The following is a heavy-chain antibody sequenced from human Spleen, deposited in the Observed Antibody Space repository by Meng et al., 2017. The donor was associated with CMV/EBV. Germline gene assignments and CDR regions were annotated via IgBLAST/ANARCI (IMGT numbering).Heavy chain of an antibody. J-gene: IGHJ3*01. CDR3: ARVYELEDAFDV. CDR2: ITSSRNYI. D-gene: IGHD1-1*01. Sequence: GESLKISCEASGFTFEDYGMSWVRQAPGKGLEWVSSITSSRNYIYYADSVKGRFTISRDNAKKSLYLQMNSLRAEDTAVYYCARVYELEDAFDVWGQGTMVTVSS. V-gene: IGHV3-21*01. CDR1: GFTFEDYG.